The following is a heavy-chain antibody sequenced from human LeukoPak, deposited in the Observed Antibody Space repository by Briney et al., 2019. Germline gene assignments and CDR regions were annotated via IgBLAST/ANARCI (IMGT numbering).Heavy chain of an antibody. CDR3: ARTYYDFWSGYSTFDP. CDR2: INHSGST. J-gene: IGHJ5*02. Sequence: SETLSLTCAVYGGSFSGYYWSWIRQPPGKGLEWIGEINHSGSTYYNPSLKSRVTISVDTSKNQFSLKLSSVTAADTAVYYCARTYYDFWSGYSTFDPWGQGTLVTVSS. CDR1: GGSFSGYY. D-gene: IGHD3-3*01. V-gene: IGHV4-34*01.